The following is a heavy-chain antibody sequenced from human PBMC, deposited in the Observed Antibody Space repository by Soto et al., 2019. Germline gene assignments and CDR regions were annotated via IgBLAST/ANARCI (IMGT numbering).Heavy chain of an antibody. CDR2: IDWDDDK. CDR3: ARLTPTYYYDSSGYYFDY. V-gene: IGHV2-70*04. D-gene: IGHD3-22*01. Sequence: SGPTLVNPTQTLTLTCTFSGFSLSTSGMRVSWIRQPPGKALEWLARIDWDDDKFYSTSLKTRLTISKDTSKNQVVLTMTNMESAETATYYCARLTPTYYYDSSGYYFDYWGQGTLVTVSA. CDR1: GFSLSTSGMR. J-gene: IGHJ4*02.